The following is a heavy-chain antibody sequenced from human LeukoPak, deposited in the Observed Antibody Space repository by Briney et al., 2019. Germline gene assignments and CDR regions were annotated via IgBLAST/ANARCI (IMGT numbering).Heavy chain of an antibody. V-gene: IGHV4-38-2*02. CDR2: IYHSGST. Sequence: SETLSFTCTVSGYSVSSGYYWGWIRHPPGKGLEWIGSIYHSGSTYYNPSLKSRVTISVDASKNQFSLRLSSVTAADTAVYYCANRWRASSYYFDYWGQGTLVTVSS. J-gene: IGHJ4*02. CDR3: ANRWRASSYYFDY. CDR1: GYSVSSGYY. D-gene: IGHD3-16*01.